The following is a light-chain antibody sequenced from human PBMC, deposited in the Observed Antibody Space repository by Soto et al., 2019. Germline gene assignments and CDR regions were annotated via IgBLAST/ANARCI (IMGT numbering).Light chain of an antibody. V-gene: IGLV1-40*01. J-gene: IGLJ3*02. CDR2: GNR. CDR3: QAYDYSLTASV. Sequence: QAVVTQPPSVSGAPGQRGTISCTGNSSNLGAGYDVHWYQQLPGAAPKLVIFGNRNRPSGVPERFSGSKSGTSASLAITGLQAEDEADYYCQAYDYSLTASVFGGGTTLTVL. CDR1: SSNLGAGYD.